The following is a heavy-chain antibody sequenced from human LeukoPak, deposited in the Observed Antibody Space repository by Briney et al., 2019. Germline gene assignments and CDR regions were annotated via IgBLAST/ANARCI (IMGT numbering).Heavy chain of an antibody. J-gene: IGHJ4*02. CDR1: GFPFSNHW. Sequence: GGSLRLSCAASGFPFSNHWMAWVRQAPGEGLEWVANIKEDGSDKYYVDSVKGRFTISRDNAKNSLHLQMNSLRGEDTAVYYXARXIXNSDWGXXXWGQGXLXTVSS. V-gene: IGHV3-7*01. D-gene: IGHD6-19*01. CDR2: IKEDGSDK. CDR3: ARXIXNSDWGXXX.